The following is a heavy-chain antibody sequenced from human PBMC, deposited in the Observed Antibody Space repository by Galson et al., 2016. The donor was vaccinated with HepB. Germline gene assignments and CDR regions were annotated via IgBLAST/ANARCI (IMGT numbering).Heavy chain of an antibody. V-gene: IGHV1-2*02. Sequence: SVKVSCKASGYTFTGYYMHWVRQAPGQGLEWMGWINPDSGVTSYAQKIQGRVTMTRDTSISTVYMELSRLKSDDTAIYYCARDRYSGSYYVGAFDIWGQGTMVTVS. CDR1: GYTFTGYY. CDR3: ARDRYSGSYYVGAFDI. J-gene: IGHJ3*02. D-gene: IGHD1-26*01. CDR2: INPDSGVT.